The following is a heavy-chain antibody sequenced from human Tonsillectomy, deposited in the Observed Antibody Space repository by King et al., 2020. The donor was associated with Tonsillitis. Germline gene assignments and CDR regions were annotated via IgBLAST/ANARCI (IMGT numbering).Heavy chain of an antibody. V-gene: IGHV1-18*01. J-gene: IGHJ4*02. D-gene: IGHD3-16*01. CDR1: GYSFSSYG. CDR2: ITNNGNT. CDR3: SRLWSVWGIVGLFDS. Sequence: QLVQSGAEVRKPGASVKVSCKASGYSFSSYGISCVRQAPGQGLEWMGWITNNGNTNYAPKFQGRVTMTTDTSTSTAYMGLRSLRSDDTAVYYCSRLWSVWGIVGLFDSWGQGTLVTVSS.